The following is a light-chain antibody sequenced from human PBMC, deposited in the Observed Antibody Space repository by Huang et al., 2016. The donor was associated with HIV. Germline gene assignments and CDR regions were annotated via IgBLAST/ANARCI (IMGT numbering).Light chain of an antibody. CDR1: QSVGNY. V-gene: IGKV3-11*01. CDR2: DTS. J-gene: IGKJ1*01. CDR3: QQRGNWPLT. Sequence: EIALIQSPATLSLSPGETATLSCRASQSVGNYLGWYQQKPGQAPRLLIYDTSNRATGIPARFRGSGSETDFTLTISSLEPEDSAVYYCQQRGNWPLTFGQGTKVEIK.